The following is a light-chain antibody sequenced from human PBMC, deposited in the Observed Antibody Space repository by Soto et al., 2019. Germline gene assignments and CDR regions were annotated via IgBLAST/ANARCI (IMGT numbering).Light chain of an antibody. CDR2: GAS. CDR3: HQYGGSPIT. Sequence: SVLPQSPGTLSLSPGERATLSCRASQSVNSDYLGWFQQKPGQAPRLLIYGASTRATGIPDRFSGSGSGTDFTLTISRLEPEDFAVYYCHQYGGSPITFGQGTRLEIK. V-gene: IGKV3-20*01. CDR1: QSVNSDY. J-gene: IGKJ5*01.